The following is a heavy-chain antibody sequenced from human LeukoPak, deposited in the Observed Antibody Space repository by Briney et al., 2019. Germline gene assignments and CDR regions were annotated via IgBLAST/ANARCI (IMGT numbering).Heavy chain of an antibody. CDR2: ISGGSRSI. J-gene: IGHJ6*03. CDR3: VRERSVKARQEGGHRYYYYMDV. CDR1: KFTFGNYT. Sequence: GGSLRLSCAASKFTFGNYTMNWVRQAPGKGLEWVSSISGGSRSIYYADSVKGRFTTSRDNAKDSLSLQMNGLRAEDTGVYFCVRERSVKARQEGGHRYYYYMDVWGNGTTVTVSS. D-gene: IGHD6-6*01. V-gene: IGHV3-21*04.